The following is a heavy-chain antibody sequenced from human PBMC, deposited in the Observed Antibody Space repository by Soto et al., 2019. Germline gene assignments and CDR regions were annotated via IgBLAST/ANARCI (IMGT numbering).Heavy chain of an antibody. Sequence: PGGSLRLSCASSGFTFSSYAMHLVRQAPGKGLEWVAVISYDGSNKYYADSVKGRFTISRDNSKNTLYLQMNSLRAEDTAVYYCARDLGTHSEYVDTNWFDPWGQGTLVTVSS. J-gene: IGHJ5*02. CDR2: ISYDGSNK. CDR3: ARDLGTHSEYVDTNWFDP. V-gene: IGHV3-30-3*01. D-gene: IGHD5-18*01. CDR1: GFTFSSYA.